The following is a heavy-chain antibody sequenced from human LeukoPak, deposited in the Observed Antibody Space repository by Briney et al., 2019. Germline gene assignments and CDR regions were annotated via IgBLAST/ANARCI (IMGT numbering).Heavy chain of an antibody. CDR3: ARGALEDDILTGYYRGPNWFDP. CDR1: GYTFTGYY. Sequence: EASVKVSCKASGYTFTGYYMHWVRQAPGQGLEWMGWINPNSGGTNYAQKFQGWVTMTRDTSISTAYMELSRLRSDDTAVYYCARGALEDDILTGYYRGPNWFDPWGQGTLVTVSS. CDR2: INPNSGGT. V-gene: IGHV1-2*04. J-gene: IGHJ5*02. D-gene: IGHD3-9*01.